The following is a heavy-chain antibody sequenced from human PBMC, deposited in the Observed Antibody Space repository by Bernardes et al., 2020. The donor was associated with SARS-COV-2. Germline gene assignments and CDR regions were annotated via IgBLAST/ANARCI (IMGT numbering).Heavy chain of an antibody. Sequence: ASVKVSCKASGYPFTGYYMHCVRQAPGQGLEWMGWINPNSGGTNYAQKFQGRVTISVDTSKNQLSLKVTSVTAADTAVYFCARGGENSLEYWGQGTLVTVSS. CDR2: INPNSGGT. D-gene: IGHD3-10*01. V-gene: IGHV1-2*02. CDR1: GYPFTGYY. CDR3: ARGGENSLEY. J-gene: IGHJ4*02.